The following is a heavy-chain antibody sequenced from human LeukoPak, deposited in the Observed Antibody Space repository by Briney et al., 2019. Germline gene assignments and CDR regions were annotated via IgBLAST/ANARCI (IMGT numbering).Heavy chain of an antibody. J-gene: IGHJ4*02. CDR3: ARDKVSGSSGWYYFDY. Sequence: GRSLRLSCAASGFTFSSYAMHWVRQAPGKGLEWVAVISYDGSNNYYADSVKGRFTISRDNSKNTLYLQMNSLRAEDTTVCYCARDKVSGSSGWYYFDYWGQGTLVTVSS. V-gene: IGHV3-30-3*01. D-gene: IGHD6-19*01. CDR2: ISYDGSNN. CDR1: GFTFSSYA.